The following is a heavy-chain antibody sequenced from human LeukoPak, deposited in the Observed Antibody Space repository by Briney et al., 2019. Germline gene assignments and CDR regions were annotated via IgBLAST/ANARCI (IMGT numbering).Heavy chain of an antibody. J-gene: IGHJ4*02. CDR2: ISYDGSNK. CDR3: AKALAAAVDS. V-gene: IGHV3-30*18. Sequence: GGSLRLSCAASGFTFSSYGMHWVRQAPGKGREGVAVISYDGSNKYYADSVKGRFTISRDNSKNTLYLQMNSLRAEDTAVYYCAKALAAAVDSWGQGTLVTVSS. D-gene: IGHD6-13*01. CDR1: GFTFSSYG.